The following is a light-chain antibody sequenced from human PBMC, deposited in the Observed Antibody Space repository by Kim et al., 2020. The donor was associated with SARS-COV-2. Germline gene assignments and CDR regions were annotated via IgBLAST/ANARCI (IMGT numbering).Light chain of an antibody. CDR3: ASWDDSVSGPWV. CDR2: NDN. V-gene: IGLV1-44*01. Sequence: QSVLTQPPSASGTPGQRVTISCSGSTSNLGRNYVIWYQQLPGMAPKLIIYNDNQRPSGVPDRFSGSKSGTSASLAIGGLQSEDEVDYYCASWDDSVSGPWVFGGGTQLTVL. J-gene: IGLJ3*02. CDR1: TSNLGRNY.